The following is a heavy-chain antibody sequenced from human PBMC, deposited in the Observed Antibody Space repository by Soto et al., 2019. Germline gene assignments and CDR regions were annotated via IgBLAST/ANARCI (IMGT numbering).Heavy chain of an antibody. CDR2: ITGSGDST. Sequence: PGGSLRLSCAASGFSFSSFAMSWVRQAPGKGLEWVSVITGSGDSTYYAGAVKGRFTISRDNSKSTLFLQMNSLRAEDTAVYYCAKDFTRSSSAWYEVSPTYFDYWGQGTLVTVSS. D-gene: IGHD6-19*01. CDR3: AKDFTRSSSAWYEVSPTYFDY. V-gene: IGHV3-23*01. J-gene: IGHJ4*02. CDR1: GFSFSSFA.